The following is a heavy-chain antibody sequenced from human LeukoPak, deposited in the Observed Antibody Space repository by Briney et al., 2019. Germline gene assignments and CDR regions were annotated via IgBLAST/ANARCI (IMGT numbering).Heavy chain of an antibody. CDR1: GFTFSSNS. J-gene: IGHJ6*03. CDR3: VRDQWLAYNYYMDV. V-gene: IGHV3-21*01. CDR2: ISTSSSYI. Sequence: PGGSLRLSCAASGFTFSSNSMNWVRQAPGKGLEWVSSISTSSSYIYYADSVKGRFTISRHNAKNSLYLQMNSLRAEDTAVYFCVRDQWLAYNYYMDVWGKGTTVTVSS. D-gene: IGHD6-19*01.